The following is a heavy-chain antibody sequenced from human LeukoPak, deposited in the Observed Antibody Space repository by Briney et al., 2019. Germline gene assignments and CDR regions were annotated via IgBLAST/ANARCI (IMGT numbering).Heavy chain of an antibody. J-gene: IGHJ4*02. V-gene: IGHV3-23*01. CDR2: ITSSGEST. D-gene: IGHD3-22*01. Sequence: GGSLRLSCAASEFTLTNYAMSWVRQAPGKGLEWVSSITSSGESTYYAGSVKGRFTISRDNSKNTLYLQMNSLRAEDTAVYYCAKDRPNYYGSNGHYYRRDGDYWGQGTLVTVSS. CDR3: AKDRPNYYGSNGHYYRRDGDY. CDR1: EFTLTNYA.